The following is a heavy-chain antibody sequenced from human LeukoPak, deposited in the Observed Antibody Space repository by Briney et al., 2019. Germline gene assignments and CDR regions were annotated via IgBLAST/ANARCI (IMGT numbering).Heavy chain of an antibody. CDR3: VYYCAKGYGSGSYGVDY. D-gene: IGHD3-10*01. CDR2: TSYDGSNR. CDR1: GFTFSSYS. V-gene: IGHV3-30*18. Sequence: PGGSLRLSCAASGFTFSSYSMNWVRQAPGKGLEWVAFTSYDGSNRYYADSVRGRFTISRDNSKNTLYLRMNSPTADDTADDTAVYYCAKGYGSGSYGVDYWGQGTLVTVSS. J-gene: IGHJ4*02.